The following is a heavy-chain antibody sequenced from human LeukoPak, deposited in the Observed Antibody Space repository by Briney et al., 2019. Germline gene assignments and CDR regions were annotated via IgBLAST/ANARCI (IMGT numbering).Heavy chain of an antibody. J-gene: IGHJ6*02. D-gene: IGHD6-19*01. V-gene: IGHV4-4*07. Sequence: SETLSLTCTVSGGSISSYYWSWIRQPAWKGLEWIGRIYTSGSTNYNPSLKSRVTMSVDTSKNQFSLKLSSVTAADTAVYYCARGLRHSVVAGTYYYYYGMDVWGQGTTVTVSS. CDR2: IYTSGST. CDR1: GGSISSYY. CDR3: ARGLRHSVVAGTYYYYYGMDV.